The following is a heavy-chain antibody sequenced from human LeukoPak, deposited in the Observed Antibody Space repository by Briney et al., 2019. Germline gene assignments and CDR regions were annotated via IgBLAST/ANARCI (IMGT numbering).Heavy chain of an antibody. Sequence: GASVKVSCKVSGYTLTKLSMHWVRQAPGKGLEWMGGFDPEDGETIYAQKFQGRVTMTEDTSTDTAYMELSSLRSEDTAVYYCATAVYYYDSSGYHAYYFDYWGLGTLVTVSS. V-gene: IGHV1-24*01. CDR1: GYTLTKLS. CDR2: FDPEDGET. D-gene: IGHD3-22*01. CDR3: ATAVYYYDSSGYHAYYFDY. J-gene: IGHJ4*02.